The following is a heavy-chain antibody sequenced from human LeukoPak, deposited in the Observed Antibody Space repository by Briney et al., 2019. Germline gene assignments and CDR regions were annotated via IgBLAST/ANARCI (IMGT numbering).Heavy chain of an antibody. V-gene: IGHV3-48*03. J-gene: IGHJ4*02. CDR3: ARRYCSNTSCLFDY. D-gene: IGHD2-2*01. Sequence: GGSLRLSCAASGFTFSSYEMDWVRQAPGKGLVWISYIGRTGSTKFYADSLEGRFTISRDNAKNSLYLQMNSLRAEDTAVYYSARRYCSNTSCLFDYWGQGTLVTVSS. CDR2: IGRTGSTK. CDR1: GFTFSSYE.